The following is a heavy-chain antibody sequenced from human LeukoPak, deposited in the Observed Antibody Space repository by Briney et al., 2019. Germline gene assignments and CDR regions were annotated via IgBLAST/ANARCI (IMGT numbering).Heavy chain of an antibody. Sequence: PGGSLRLSCAASGFTFSSYGMSWVRQAPGKGLEWVSAISGSGGSTYYADSVRGRFIISRDSSKNTLYLQMNSLRVEDTAVYYCAKGGAQVGGQGTLVTVSS. CDR1: GFTFSSYG. J-gene: IGHJ4*02. CDR3: AKGGAQV. V-gene: IGHV3-23*01. D-gene: IGHD1-26*01. CDR2: ISGSGGST.